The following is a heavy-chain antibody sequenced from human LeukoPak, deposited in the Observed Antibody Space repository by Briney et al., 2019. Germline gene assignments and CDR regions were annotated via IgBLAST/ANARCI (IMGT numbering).Heavy chain of an antibody. CDR1: GGSFSGYY. Sequence: SETLSLTCAVYGGSFSGYYWSWIRQPPGKGLEWIGEINHSGSTNYNPPLKSRVTISVDTSKNQFSLKLSSVTAADTAVYYCARGRLRFLEWLAGHDAFDIWGQGTMVTVSS. CDR2: INHSGST. D-gene: IGHD3-3*01. J-gene: IGHJ3*02. V-gene: IGHV4-34*01. CDR3: ARGRLRFLEWLAGHDAFDI.